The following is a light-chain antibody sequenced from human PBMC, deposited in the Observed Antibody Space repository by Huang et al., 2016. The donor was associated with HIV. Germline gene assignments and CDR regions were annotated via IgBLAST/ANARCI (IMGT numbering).Light chain of an antibody. V-gene: IGKV3D-20*01. Sequence: EIVLTQFPGTLSLSPGETATLSCGASQSVSSNSLAWYQQKPGLAPRLLIYEASSRASGIPGRFSGSGSGTDFTLTISRLEPEDFAVYHCQQYGSSPWTFGQGSKVEIK. CDR1: QSVSSNS. CDR3: QQYGSSPWT. J-gene: IGKJ1*01. CDR2: EAS.